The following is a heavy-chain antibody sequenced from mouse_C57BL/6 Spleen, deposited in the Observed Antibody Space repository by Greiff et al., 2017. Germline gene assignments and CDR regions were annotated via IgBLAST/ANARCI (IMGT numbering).Heavy chain of an antibody. CDR2: IHPNSGST. Sequence: QVQLKQPGAELVKPGASVKLSCKASGYTFTSYWMHWVKQRPGQGLEWIGMIHPNSGSTNYNEKFKSKATLTVDKSSSTAYMQLSSLTSEDSAVYYCAREARERCAYWGQGTLVTVSA. V-gene: IGHV1-64*01. CDR1: GYTFTSYW. J-gene: IGHJ3*01. CDR3: AREARERCAY.